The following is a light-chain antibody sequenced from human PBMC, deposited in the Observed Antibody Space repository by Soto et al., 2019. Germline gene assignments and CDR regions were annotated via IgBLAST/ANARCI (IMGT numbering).Light chain of an antibody. J-gene: IGKJ4*01. Sequence: EIVLTQSPDTLSLSPGERATLSCRASQSVRGYLGWYQQKPGQALRLLIYDASNRAYWVPARLRGRGSGTNFTPAISSLGPDALAVYYCHHRSNWHYLTFDGGTSV. CDR3: HHRSNWHYLT. CDR2: DAS. V-gene: IGKV3-11*01. CDR1: QSVRGY.